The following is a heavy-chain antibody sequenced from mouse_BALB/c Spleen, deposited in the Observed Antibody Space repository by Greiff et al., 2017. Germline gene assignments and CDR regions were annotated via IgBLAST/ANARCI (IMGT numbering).Heavy chain of an antibody. J-gene: IGHJ4*01. V-gene: IGHV1S56*01. CDR1: GYTFTSYD. CDR2: IYPGDGST. D-gene: IGHD1-3*01. CDR3: ARSGDAMDY. Sequence: VQLQQSGPELVKPGASVKISCKASGYTFTSYDINWVKQRPGQGLEWIGWIYPGDGSTKYNEKFKGKATLTADKSSSTAYMQLSSLTSENSAVYFCARSGDAMDYWGQGTSVTVSS.